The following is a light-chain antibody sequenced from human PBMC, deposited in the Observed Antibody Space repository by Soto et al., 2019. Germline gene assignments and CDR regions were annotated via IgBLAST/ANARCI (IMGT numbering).Light chain of an antibody. CDR2: GAS. V-gene: IGKV3-20*01. J-gene: IGKJ3*01. CDR3: QQYGASPFT. CDR1: ESIYINS. Sequence: EIVLKQSPGTLSLSPGESATLSCKASESIYINSFAWYYQKPGQAPRLLIYGASTRATGIPDRFSGSGSGTDFVLSIDRLEVEDSGIYYCQQYGASPFTFGPGTRVDIK.